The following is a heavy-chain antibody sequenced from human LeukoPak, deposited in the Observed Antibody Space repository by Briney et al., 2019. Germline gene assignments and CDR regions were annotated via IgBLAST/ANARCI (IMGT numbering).Heavy chain of an antibody. D-gene: IGHD3-22*01. V-gene: IGHV1-69*06. J-gene: IGHJ3*01. CDR2: IIPIFGTS. CDR3: ARDRGNYYDSSGS. Sequence: SVKVSCKASGDTFSNFAISWVRQAPGQGLEWMGGIIPIFGTSNYAQKFQGRVTITADKSTSTAYMELSSLRSEDTAVYYCARDRGNYYDSSGSWGQGTMVTVSS. CDR1: GDTFSNFA.